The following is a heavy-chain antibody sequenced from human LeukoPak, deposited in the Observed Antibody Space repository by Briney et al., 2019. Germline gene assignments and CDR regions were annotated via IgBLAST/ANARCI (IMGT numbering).Heavy chain of an antibody. V-gene: IGHV3-21*01. CDR1: GFTFHSYS. CDR2: ISSSSSYI. D-gene: IGHD3-3*01. CDR3: AREPYDFWSGYPLSPQYNWFDP. J-gene: IGHJ5*02. Sequence: GGSLRLSCEASGFTFHSYSLHWVRQAPGKGLEWVSSISSSSSYIYYADSVKGRFTISRDNAKNSLYLQMNSLRAEDTAVYYCAREPYDFWSGYPLSPQYNWFDPWGQGTLVTVSS.